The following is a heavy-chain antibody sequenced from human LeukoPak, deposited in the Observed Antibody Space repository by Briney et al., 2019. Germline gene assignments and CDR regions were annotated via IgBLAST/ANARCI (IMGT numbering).Heavy chain of an antibody. CDR3: AKDGPYSSSSREDYFDY. CDR1: GFTFSSYG. D-gene: IGHD6-6*01. J-gene: IGHJ4*02. Sequence: GGSLRLSCAASGFTFSSYGMHWVRQAPGKGLEWVAFIRYDGSNKYYADSVRGRFTISRDNSKNTLYLQMNSLRAEDTAVYYCAKDGPYSSSSREDYFDYWGQGTLVTVSS. CDR2: IRYDGSNK. V-gene: IGHV3-30*02.